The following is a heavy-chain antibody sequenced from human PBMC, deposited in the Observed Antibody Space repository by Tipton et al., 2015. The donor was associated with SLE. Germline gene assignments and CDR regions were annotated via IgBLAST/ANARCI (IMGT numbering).Heavy chain of an antibody. CDR2: ISYDGSNK. D-gene: IGHD2-2*01. CDR1: GFTFSSYA. J-gene: IGHJ3*02. V-gene: IGHV3-30*04. CDR3: ARAYQGCDI. Sequence: SLRLSCAASGFTFSSYAMHWVRQAPGKGLEWVAVISYDGSNKYYADSVKGRFTISRDNSKNTLYLQMNSLRAEDTAVYYCARAYQGCDIWGQGTMVTVSS.